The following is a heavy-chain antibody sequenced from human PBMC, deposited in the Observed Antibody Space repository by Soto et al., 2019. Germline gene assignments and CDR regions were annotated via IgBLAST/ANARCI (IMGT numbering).Heavy chain of an antibody. V-gene: IGHV1-18*01. CDR1: GYTFSNYG. CDR2: ISADNGHT. J-gene: IGHJ5*02. CDR3: ARDDRRARAGDNWCDR. D-gene: IGHD6-19*01. Sequence: QVQLVQSGAEVKKPGASVRVSCKTSGYTFSNYGISWVRQAPGQGLEWMGWISADNGHTNFTQKLQGRVTMTTDTTTSTTDMELRSLRSDDTAVYYCARDDRRARAGDNWCDRWGQGTLVTFSP.